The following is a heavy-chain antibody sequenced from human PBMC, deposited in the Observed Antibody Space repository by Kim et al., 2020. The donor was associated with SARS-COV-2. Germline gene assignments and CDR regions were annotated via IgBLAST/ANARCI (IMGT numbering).Heavy chain of an antibody. J-gene: IGHJ4*02. Sequence: SETLSLTCAVYGGSFSGYYWSWIRQPPGKGLEWIGEINHSGSTNYNPSLKSRVTISVDTSKNQFSLKLSSVTAADTAVYYCARGFGYSSSWYYRSFDYWGQGTLVTVSS. D-gene: IGHD6-13*01. V-gene: IGHV4-34*01. CDR3: ARGFGYSSSWYYRSFDY. CDR1: GGSFSGYY. CDR2: INHSGST.